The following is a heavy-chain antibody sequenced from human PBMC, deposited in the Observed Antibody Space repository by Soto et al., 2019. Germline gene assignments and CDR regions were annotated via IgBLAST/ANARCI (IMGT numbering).Heavy chain of an antibody. Sequence: QVQLVQSGAEVKKPGSSVKVSCKASGGTFSSYTISWVRQAPGQGLEWMGRIIPILGIANYAQKFQGRVMITADKSTSTAYMELSSLRSEDTAVYYCARDPHSYGYGGYYCYGMDVWGQGTTVTVSS. V-gene: IGHV1-69*08. CDR3: ARDPHSYGYGGYYCYGMDV. CDR2: IIPILGIA. D-gene: IGHD5-18*01. CDR1: GGTFSSYT. J-gene: IGHJ6*02.